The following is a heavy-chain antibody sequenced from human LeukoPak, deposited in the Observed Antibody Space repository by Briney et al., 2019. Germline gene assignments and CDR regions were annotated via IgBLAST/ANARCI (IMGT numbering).Heavy chain of an antibody. D-gene: IGHD3-10*01. J-gene: IGHJ5*02. CDR2: FDPEDGET. Sequence: ASAKVSCKVSGYTLTELSMHWVRQAPGKGLEWMGGFDPEDGETIYAQKFQGRVTMTEDTSTDTAYMELSSLRSEDTAVYYCATGGYYGSGSYFNWFDPWGQGTLVTVSS. CDR1: GYTLTELS. V-gene: IGHV1-24*01. CDR3: ATGGYYGSGSYFNWFDP.